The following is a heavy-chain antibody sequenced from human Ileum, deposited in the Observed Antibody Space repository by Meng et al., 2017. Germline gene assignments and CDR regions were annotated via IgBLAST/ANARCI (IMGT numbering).Heavy chain of an antibody. CDR3: ARVRRGLGLRFDP. D-gene: IGHD3/OR15-3a*01. CDR1: GGSISSGGYY. Sequence: HVHVQGAGPGLVTPSQTLPLTCTVSGGSISSGGYYWGWIRQHPGKGLEWIGYIFYSGSTYYNSSLKSRINISVDTSKNQFSLKVSSVTAADTAVYYCARVRRGLGLRFDPWGQGTLVTVSS. J-gene: IGHJ5*02. V-gene: IGHV4-31*03. CDR2: IFYSGST.